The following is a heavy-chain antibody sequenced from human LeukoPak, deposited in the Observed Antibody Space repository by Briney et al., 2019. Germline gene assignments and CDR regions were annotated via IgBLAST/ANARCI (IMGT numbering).Heavy chain of an antibody. J-gene: IGHJ3*02. Sequence: PSETLSLTCAVYGGSFSGYYWSWIRQTPGKGLEWIGEINHSGSTDYNPSLKSRVTISVDTSKNQFSLKLSSVTAADTAVYYCARGLPVWFGEAYYAFDIWGQGTMVTVSS. CDR1: GGSFSGYY. D-gene: IGHD3-10*01. CDR3: ARGLPVWFGEAYYAFDI. V-gene: IGHV4-34*01. CDR2: INHSGST.